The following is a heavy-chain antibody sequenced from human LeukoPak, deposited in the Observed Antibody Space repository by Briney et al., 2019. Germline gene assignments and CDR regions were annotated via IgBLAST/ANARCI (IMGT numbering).Heavy chain of an antibody. Sequence: PGGSLRLSCAASGFTFSSYSMNWVRQAPGKGLEWVSSISSSSSYIYYADSVKGRFTISRDNAKNSLYLQMNSLRVDDAAIYYCARSVWGSYHFDYWGQGTRVTVSS. CDR3: ARSVWGSYHFDY. D-gene: IGHD3-16*01. CDR1: GFTFSSYS. CDR2: ISSSSSYI. J-gene: IGHJ4*02. V-gene: IGHV3-21*04.